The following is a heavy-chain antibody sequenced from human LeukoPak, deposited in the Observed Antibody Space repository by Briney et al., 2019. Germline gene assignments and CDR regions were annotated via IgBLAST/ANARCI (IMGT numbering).Heavy chain of an antibody. J-gene: IGHJ5*02. D-gene: IGHD2-21*02. CDR1: GGSISSFY. Sequence: SETLSLTCTVSGGSISSFYWSWIRQPPGKGLEWIGYMHNSGSSNYNPSLKSRVTISIDTSKNQFSLKLNSVTAADTAVYYCARRVTSNWFDPWGQGTLVTVSS. V-gene: IGHV4-59*08. CDR3: ARRVTSNWFDP. CDR2: MHNSGSS.